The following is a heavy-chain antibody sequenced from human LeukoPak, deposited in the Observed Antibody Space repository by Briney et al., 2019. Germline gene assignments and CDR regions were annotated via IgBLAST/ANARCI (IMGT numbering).Heavy chain of an antibody. CDR3: ARETSGIAVAGPFDF. D-gene: IGHD6-19*01. CDR1: GFTFSSYG. Sequence: GGSLRLSCAASGFTFSSYGMHWVRQAPGKGLEWVAVVWSDAINKYYAASVKGRFSISRDNSKNSLYLQMNSLRAEDTAVYYCARETSGIAVAGPFDFWGQGTLVTVSS. CDR2: VWSDAINK. V-gene: IGHV3-33*01. J-gene: IGHJ4*02.